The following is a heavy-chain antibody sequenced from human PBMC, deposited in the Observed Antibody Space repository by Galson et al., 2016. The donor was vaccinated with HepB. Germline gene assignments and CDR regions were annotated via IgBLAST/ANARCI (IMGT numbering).Heavy chain of an antibody. CDR1: GYSISSGYQ. Sequence: SETLSLTCAVSGYSISSGYQWAWIRQPPGKGLEWIGSIYRSGSTYYNPSLKSRVTISVDTSKNQFSLKLSSVTAADTAVYYCARGSLWYDYWGQGTLVTVSS. D-gene: IGHD6-13*01. V-gene: IGHV4-38-2*01. CDR2: IYRSGST. J-gene: IGHJ4*02. CDR3: ARGSLWYDY.